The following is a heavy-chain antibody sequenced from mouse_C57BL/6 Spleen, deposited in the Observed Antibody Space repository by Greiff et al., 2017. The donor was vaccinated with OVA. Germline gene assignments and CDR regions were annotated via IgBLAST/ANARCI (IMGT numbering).Heavy chain of an antibody. CDR1: GFTFSDYY. V-gene: IGHV5-16*01. CDR3: ARDRHYGSSYGFAY. CDR2: INYDGSST. Sequence: EVQLMESEGGLVQPGSSMKLSCTASGFTFSDYYMAWVRQVPEKGLEWVANINYDGSSTYYLDALKSRFIISRDNAKNILYLQMSSLKSEDTATYYCARDRHYGSSYGFAYWGQGTLVTVSA. J-gene: IGHJ3*01. D-gene: IGHD1-1*01.